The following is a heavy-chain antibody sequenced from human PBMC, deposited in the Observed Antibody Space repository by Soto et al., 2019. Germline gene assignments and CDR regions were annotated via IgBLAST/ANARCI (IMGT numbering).Heavy chain of an antibody. CDR3: ARRAAYCGGGCYNNWFDP. CDR2: IYYSGST. D-gene: IGHD2-21*02. V-gene: IGHV4-39*01. CDR1: GGSISSSSYY. J-gene: IGHJ5*02. Sequence: SETLSLTCAVSGGSISSSSYYWGWIRPPPGKGLEWIGSIYYSGSTYYNPSLKSRVTISVDTSKNQFSPKLSSVTAADTAVYYCARRAAYCGGGCYNNWFDPWGQGTLVTVSS.